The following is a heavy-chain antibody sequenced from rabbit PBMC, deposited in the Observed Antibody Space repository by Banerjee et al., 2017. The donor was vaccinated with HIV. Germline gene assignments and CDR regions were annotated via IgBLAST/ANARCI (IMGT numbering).Heavy chain of an antibody. CDR1: GFSFSSSDY. CDR2: IYTGDSANT. J-gene: IGHJ4*01. D-gene: IGHD4-2*01. Sequence: QSLEESGGDLVKPGASLTLTCTASGFSFSSSDYMCWVRQAPGKGLEWVACIYTGDSANTHYAYWAKGRFTISKPSSTTVTLLMTSLTAADTATYFCARGFMPINLWGQGTLVTVS. V-gene: IGHV1S40*01. CDR3: ARGFMPINL.